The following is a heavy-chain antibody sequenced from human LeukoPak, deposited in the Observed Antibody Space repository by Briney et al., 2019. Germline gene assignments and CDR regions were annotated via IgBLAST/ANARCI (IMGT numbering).Heavy chain of an antibody. CDR3: ARVLVGYYDFWSGYSGGYYFDY. CDR2: IYYSGST. Sequence: SETLSLTCTVSGGSISSYYWSWIRQPPGKGLEWIGYIYYSGSTNYNPSLKSRVTISVDTSKNQFSLKLSSVTAADTAVYYCARVLVGYYDFWSGYSGGYYFDYWGQGTLVTVSS. V-gene: IGHV4-59*01. CDR1: GGSISSYY. D-gene: IGHD3-3*01. J-gene: IGHJ4*02.